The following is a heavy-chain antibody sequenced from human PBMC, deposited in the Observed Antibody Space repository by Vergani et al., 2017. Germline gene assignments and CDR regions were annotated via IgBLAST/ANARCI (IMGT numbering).Heavy chain of an antibody. CDR1: GFTFDDYT. CDR2: ISWDGGST. Sequence: EVQPVESGGVVVQPGGSLGLPCAASGFTFDDYTMHWVRQAPGKGLEWVSLISWDGGSTYYADSVKGRFTISRDNSKNSLYLQMNSLRTEDTALYYCAKDISXWPEYYYYYYGMDVWGQGTTVTVSS. V-gene: IGHV3-43*01. CDR3: AKDISXWPEYYYYYYGMDV. J-gene: IGHJ6*02.